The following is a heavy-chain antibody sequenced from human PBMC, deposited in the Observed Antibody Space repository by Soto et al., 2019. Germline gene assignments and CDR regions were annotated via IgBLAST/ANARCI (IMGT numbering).Heavy chain of an antibody. D-gene: IGHD3-16*01. CDR1: GGSISSYY. Sequence: PSETLSLTCTVSGGSISSYYWSWIRQPPGKGLEWIGSIYYSGSTYYNPSLKSRVTILVDTSKNQFSLKLSSVTAADTAVYYCARDGVLNWFDPWGQGTLVTVSS. J-gene: IGHJ5*02. V-gene: IGHV4-59*01. CDR2: IYYSGST. CDR3: ARDGVLNWFDP.